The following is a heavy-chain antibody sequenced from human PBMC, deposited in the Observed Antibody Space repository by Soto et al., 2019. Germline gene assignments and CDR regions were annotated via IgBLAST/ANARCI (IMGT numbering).Heavy chain of an antibody. CDR1: GASYSGYY. Sequence: SETLSLACAVYGASYSGYYWHWMRQPPGKGLEWIGEINPRGGTNYNPSLKSRVTISIDPSKTQFSLKLSSGTAADTAFYFCARGQRSDPWFDFWGQGSQVTVSS. J-gene: IGHJ4*02. CDR3: ARGQRSDPWFDF. CDR2: INPRGGT. V-gene: IGHV4-34*01.